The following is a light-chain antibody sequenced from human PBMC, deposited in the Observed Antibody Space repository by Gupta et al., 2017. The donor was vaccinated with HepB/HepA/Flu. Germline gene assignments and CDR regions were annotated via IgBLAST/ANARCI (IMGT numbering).Light chain of an antibody. CDR1: QSVANY. J-gene: IGKJ2*01. Sequence: EIVLTQSPATLSLSPGERATLSCRASQSVANYIAWYQQKPGQAPRLLIYDASNRATGIPARFSGSGSGTDFTLTSSSREPEDFALYYCLQSSNWHTFGPGTKLEIK. CDR3: LQSSNWHT. CDR2: DAS. V-gene: IGKV3-11*01.